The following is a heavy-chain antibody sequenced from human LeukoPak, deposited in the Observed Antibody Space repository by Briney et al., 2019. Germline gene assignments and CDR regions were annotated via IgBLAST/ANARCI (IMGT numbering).Heavy chain of an antibody. CDR2: ISAYNGNT. Sequence: ASVKVSCKASGYTFTSYGISWARQAPGQGLEWMGWISAYNGNTNYAQKLQGRVTMTTDTSTSTAYMELRSLRSDDTAVYYCARAHYDFWSGSHSRFDPWGQGTLVTVSS. CDR3: ARAHYDFWSGSHSRFDP. V-gene: IGHV1-18*01. CDR1: GYTFTSYG. D-gene: IGHD3-3*01. J-gene: IGHJ5*02.